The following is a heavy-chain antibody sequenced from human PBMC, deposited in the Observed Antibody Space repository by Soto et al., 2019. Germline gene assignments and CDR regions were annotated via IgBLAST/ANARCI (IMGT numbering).Heavy chain of an antibody. V-gene: IGHV6-1*01. Sequence: SQTLSLTCAISGDSVSSNSAAWNWVRQSPSRGLEWLGRTYYRSKWKTDYAVSVRGRITINPDTSKNQFSLQLNSVTPGDTAVYFCARGDVIYIWGRGTMVTVS. J-gene: IGHJ3*02. CDR2: TYYRSKWKT. CDR1: GDSVSSNSAA. CDR3: ARGDVIYI.